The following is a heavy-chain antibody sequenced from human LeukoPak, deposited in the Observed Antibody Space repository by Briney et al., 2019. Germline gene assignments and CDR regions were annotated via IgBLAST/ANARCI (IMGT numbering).Heavy chain of an antibody. J-gene: IGHJ3*02. CDR2: ISGSGGST. Sequence: GGSLRLSCIGTGFTFSSDAMGWVRQAPGKGLEWVSGISGSGGSTYYEDSVKGRFTISRDNSKNTLYLQMNSLRAEDTAVYYCAKHYDTHAFDIWGQGTLVTVSS. V-gene: IGHV3-23*02. CDR3: AKHYDTHAFDI. CDR1: GFTFSSDA. D-gene: IGHD3-22*01.